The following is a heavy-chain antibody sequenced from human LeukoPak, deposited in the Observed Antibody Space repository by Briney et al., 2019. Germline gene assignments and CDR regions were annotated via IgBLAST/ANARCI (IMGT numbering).Heavy chain of an antibody. V-gene: IGHV1-2*02. J-gene: IGHJ4*02. CDR3: ARDSTAAAGSYFDY. Sequence: ASVKVSCKASRYTFTGFYMHWVRQAPGQGLEWMGWIDLNNGATKYAPKFQGRVTITRDTSINTAYMELSSLTSDDTAVYYCARDSTAAAGSYFDYWGQGTLVTVSS. D-gene: IGHD6-13*01. CDR1: RYTFTGFY. CDR2: IDLNNGAT.